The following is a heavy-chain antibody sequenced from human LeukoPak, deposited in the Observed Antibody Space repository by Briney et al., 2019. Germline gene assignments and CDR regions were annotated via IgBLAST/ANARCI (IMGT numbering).Heavy chain of an antibody. J-gene: IGHJ4*02. CDR3: ARDWYDSSGSDY. CDR2: INAGNGNT. Sequence: GASVKVSCKASGYTFTSYAMHWVRQAPGQRLEWMGWINAGNGNTKYSQKFQGRVTITRDTSASTAYMKLSSLRSEDTAVYYCARDWYDSSGSDYWGQGTLVTVSS. V-gene: IGHV1-3*01. CDR1: GYTFTSYA. D-gene: IGHD3-22*01.